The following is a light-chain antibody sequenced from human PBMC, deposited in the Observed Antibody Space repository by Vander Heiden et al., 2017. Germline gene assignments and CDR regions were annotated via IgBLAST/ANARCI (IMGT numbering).Light chain of an antibody. J-gene: IGKJ3*01. CDR2: DAS. CDR3: QQRSNWLGT. Sequence: EIGLTQSPATLHLSPGERTTLSCRASQSVSTYLPWYHKKPVEAPRLLIYDASNRATGIPARFSGSGSGTDFTLTISSLEPEDFAVYYCQQRSNWLGTFGPGTKVEIK. V-gene: IGKV3-11*01. CDR1: QSVSTY.